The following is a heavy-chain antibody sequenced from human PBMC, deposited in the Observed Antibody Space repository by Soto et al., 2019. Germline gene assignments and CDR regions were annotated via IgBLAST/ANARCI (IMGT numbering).Heavy chain of an antibody. CDR1: GFTFSSYA. Sequence: PGGSLRLSCAASGFTFSSYAMSWVRQAPGKGLEWVSAISGSGGSTYYADSVKGRFTISRDNSKNTLYLQMNSLRAEDTAVYYCAKDPFLSRYFDWFEDYFDYWGQGTLVTVSS. V-gene: IGHV3-23*01. CDR3: AKDPFLSRYFDWFEDYFDY. D-gene: IGHD3-9*01. J-gene: IGHJ4*02. CDR2: ISGSGGST.